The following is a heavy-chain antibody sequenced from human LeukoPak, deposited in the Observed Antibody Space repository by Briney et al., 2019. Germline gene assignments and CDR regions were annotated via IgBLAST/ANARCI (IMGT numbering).Heavy chain of an antibody. Sequence: PSETLSLTCAVSGYSISSGYYWGWIRQPPVKGLEWIGSIYHSGSTYYNPSLKSRVTISVDTSKNQFSLKLSSVTAADTAVYYCARLSTVIIFDYWGQGTLVTVSS. D-gene: IGHD4-11*01. CDR3: ARLSTVIIFDY. CDR1: GYSISSGYY. CDR2: IYHSGST. V-gene: IGHV4-38-2*01. J-gene: IGHJ4*02.